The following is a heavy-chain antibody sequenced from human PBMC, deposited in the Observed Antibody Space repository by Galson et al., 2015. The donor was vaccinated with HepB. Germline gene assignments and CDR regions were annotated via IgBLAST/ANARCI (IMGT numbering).Heavy chain of an antibody. CDR1: GFTFSSYS. V-gene: IGHV3-48*01. CDR3: ARDRVVGCGGDCYSGFDY. CDR2: ISSSSSTI. D-gene: IGHD2-21*01. Sequence: SLRLSCAASGFTFSSYSMNWVRQAPGKGLEWVSYISSSSSTIYYADSVKGRFTISRDNAKNSLYLQMNSLRAEDTAVYYCARDRVVGCGGDCYSGFDYWGQGTLVTVSS. J-gene: IGHJ4*02.